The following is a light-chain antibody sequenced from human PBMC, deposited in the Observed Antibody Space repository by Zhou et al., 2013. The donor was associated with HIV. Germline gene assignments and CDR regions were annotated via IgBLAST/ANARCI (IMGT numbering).Light chain of an antibody. CDR2: KAS. CDR3: QQYNSYSWT. V-gene: IGKV1-5*03. J-gene: IGKJ1*01. CDR1: QSINNW. Sequence: IQMTQSPSTLSASVGDRVSIACRASQSINNWLAWYQQRPGKAPKLLISKASSLENGVPLRFSGSKSGTEFTLTISSLQPDDFATYYCQQYNSYSWTFGQGTKVEIK.